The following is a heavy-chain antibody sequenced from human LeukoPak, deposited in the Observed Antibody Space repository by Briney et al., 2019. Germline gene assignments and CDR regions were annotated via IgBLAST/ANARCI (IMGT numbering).Heavy chain of an antibody. CDR3: ASAPTYYYDSSGYYYFDY. V-gene: IGHV1-69*02. CDR1: GGTFSSYT. D-gene: IGHD3-22*01. CDR2: IIPILGIA. Sequence: VASVKVSCKASGGTFSSYTISWVRQAPGQGLEWMGRIIPILGIANYAQKFQGRVTITADKSTSTADMERRSLRSEDTAVYYCASAPTYYYDSSGYYYFDYWGQGTLVTVSS. J-gene: IGHJ4*02.